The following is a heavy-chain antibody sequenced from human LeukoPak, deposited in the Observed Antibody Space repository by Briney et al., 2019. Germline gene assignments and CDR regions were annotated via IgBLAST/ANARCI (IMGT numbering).Heavy chain of an antibody. Sequence: PGGSLRLSCAASGLTFSDYYMSWIRQAPGKGLEWVSYISSSGSTIYYADSVKGRFTISRDNAKNSLYLQMNSLRAEDTAVYYCARSTVAVPYNWFDPWGQGTLVTVSS. CDR2: ISSSGSTI. CDR3: ARSTVAVPYNWFDP. D-gene: IGHD6-19*01. J-gene: IGHJ5*02. V-gene: IGHV3-11*01. CDR1: GLTFSDYY.